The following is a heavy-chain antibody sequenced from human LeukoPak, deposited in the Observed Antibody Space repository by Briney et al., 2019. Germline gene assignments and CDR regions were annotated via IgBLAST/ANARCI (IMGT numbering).Heavy chain of an antibody. CDR3: AKAAAGISNPFDY. CDR1: GFTFSAYV. J-gene: IGHJ4*02. CDR2: ISGSGDIT. V-gene: IGHV3-23*01. D-gene: IGHD6-13*01. Sequence: GGSLRLSCAASGFTFSAYVMSWVRQAPGKGLEWVSSISGSGDITYYADSVKGRFTISRDNSKNTLYLQMNSLRAEDTAVYYCAKAAAGISNPFDYWGQGTLVTVSS.